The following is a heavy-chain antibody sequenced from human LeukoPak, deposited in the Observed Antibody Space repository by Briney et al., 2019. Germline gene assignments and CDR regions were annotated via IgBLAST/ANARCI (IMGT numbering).Heavy chain of an antibody. Sequence: PSETLSLTCTVPGGSISSSSYYWGWIRQPPGKGLEWIGSIYYSGSTNYNPSLKSRVTISVDTSKNQFSLKLSSVTAADTAVYFCARGPYSYDSSGAFDIWGQGTMVTVSS. V-gene: IGHV4-39*07. CDR1: GGSISSSSYY. CDR3: ARGPYSYDSSGAFDI. CDR2: IYYSGST. J-gene: IGHJ3*02. D-gene: IGHD3-22*01.